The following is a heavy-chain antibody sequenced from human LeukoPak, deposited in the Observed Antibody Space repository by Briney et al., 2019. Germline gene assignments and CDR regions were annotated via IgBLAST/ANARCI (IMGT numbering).Heavy chain of an antibody. Sequence: PGWALSLSCAASGFTFSRYEMNWVRQAPGKGLDWVSYISSSGSTIYYADSVKGRFTISRDNAKNSLYLQMNSLRAEDTAVYYCARDGSNYYYGMDVWGKGTTVTVSS. D-gene: IGHD3-10*01. J-gene: IGHJ6*04. V-gene: IGHV3-48*03. CDR2: ISSSGSTI. CDR1: GFTFSRYE. CDR3: ARDGSNYYYGMDV.